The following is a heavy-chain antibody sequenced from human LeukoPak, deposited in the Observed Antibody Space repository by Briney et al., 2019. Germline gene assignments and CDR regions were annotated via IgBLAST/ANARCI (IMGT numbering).Heavy chain of an antibody. J-gene: IGHJ4*02. D-gene: IGHD6-13*01. CDR3: ARGPGFSSTFDY. CDR1: GGSFSGYY. Sequence: SETLSLTCAVYGGSFSGYYWSWIRQPPGKGLEWIGEINHSGSTNYNPSLKSRVTIPVDTSKNQFSLKLSSVTAADTAVYYCARGPGFSSTFDYWGQGTLVTVSS. V-gene: IGHV4-34*01. CDR2: INHSGST.